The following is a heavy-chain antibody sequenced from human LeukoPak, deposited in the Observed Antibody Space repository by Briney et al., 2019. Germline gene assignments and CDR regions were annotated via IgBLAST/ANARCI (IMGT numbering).Heavy chain of an antibody. V-gene: IGHV4-59*01. CDR2: IYYSGST. D-gene: IGHD2-2*01. J-gene: IGHJ4*02. CDR1: GGSFSGYY. Sequence: PSETLSLTCAVYGGSFSGYYWSWIRQPPGKGLEWIGYIYYSGSTNYNPSLKSRVTISVDTSKNQFSLKLSSVTAADTAVYYCARDGDLGYCSSTSCYGGLFDYWGQGTLVTVSS. CDR3: ARDGDLGYCSSTSCYGGLFDY.